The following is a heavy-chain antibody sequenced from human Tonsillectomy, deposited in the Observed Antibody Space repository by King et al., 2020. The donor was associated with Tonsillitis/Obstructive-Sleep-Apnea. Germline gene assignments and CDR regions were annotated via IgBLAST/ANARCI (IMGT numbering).Heavy chain of an antibody. D-gene: IGHD7-27*01. CDR1: GFTFSSYE. J-gene: IGHJ4*02. CDR2: ISSSGSTI. Sequence: VQLVESGGGLVQPGGSLRLSCAASGFTFSSYEMNWVRQAPGKGLEWVSYISSSGSTIYYTDSVKGQFTISRDNAKNSLFLQINTLRAEDTAVYYCGRGHRGELGLRMLFAYWGQGTLVTVSS. CDR3: GRGHRGELGLRMLFAY. V-gene: IGHV3-48*03.